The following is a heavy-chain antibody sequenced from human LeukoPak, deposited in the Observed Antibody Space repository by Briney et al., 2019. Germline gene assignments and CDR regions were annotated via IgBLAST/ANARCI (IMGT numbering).Heavy chain of an antibody. J-gene: IGHJ6*02. CDR1: XFIIDDYD. V-gene: IGHV3-20*03. D-gene: IGHD4-17*01. CDR2: IKYNGDSA. CDR3: ARDNGDYFSAGYYYGMDV. Sequence: GGSLRLSXAAXXFIIDDYDMNWVRQIPGKGLEWVSRIKYNGDSAAHADCVEGRFTLSRDNAKSSLYLQMNSLRVKDTAVYYCARDNGDYFSAGYYYGMDVWGQGTTVTVSS.